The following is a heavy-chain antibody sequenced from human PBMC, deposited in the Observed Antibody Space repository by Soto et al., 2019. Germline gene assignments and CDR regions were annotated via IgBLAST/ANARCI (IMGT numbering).Heavy chain of an antibody. CDR2: IHYSGST. J-gene: IGHJ5*02. V-gene: IGHV4-59*08. CDR1: GGSISPYY. CDR3: ARLQAVAGTGDWFAP. Sequence: SETLSLTCTVSGGSISPYYWSWIRQSPGKGLEWIGYIHYSGSTNYNPSLKSRVTISVDTSKKQFSLKLRFVTAADTAVYYCARLQAVAGTGDWFAPWGQGTLVTVSS. D-gene: IGHD6-19*01.